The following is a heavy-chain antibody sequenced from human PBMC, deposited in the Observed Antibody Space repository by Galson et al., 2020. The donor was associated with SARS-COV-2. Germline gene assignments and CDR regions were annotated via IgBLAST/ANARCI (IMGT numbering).Heavy chain of an antibody. V-gene: IGHV1-58*01. J-gene: IGHJ4*02. Sequence: ARGQRLEWIGWIVVGSGNTNYAQKFQERVTITRDMSTSTAYMELSSLRSEDTAVYYCAARGLLGEFPQWGQGTLVTVSS. D-gene: IGHD3-16*01. CDR3: AARGLLGEFPQ. CDR2: IVVGSGNT.